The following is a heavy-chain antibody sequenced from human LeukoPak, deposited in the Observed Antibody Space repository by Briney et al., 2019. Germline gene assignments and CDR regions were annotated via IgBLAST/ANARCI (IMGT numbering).Heavy chain of an antibody. Sequence: GSSVKVSCKASGGTFSSYAISWVRQAPGQGLEWMGGIIPIFGTTNYAQKFQGRVTITTDESTSTAYMELRSLRSEDTAVYYCARYRPTYYYDSSGYSGSGPYFDYWGQGTLVTVSS. CDR2: IIPIFGTT. V-gene: IGHV1-69*05. CDR1: GGTFSSYA. CDR3: ARYRPTYYYDSSGYSGSGPYFDY. D-gene: IGHD3-22*01. J-gene: IGHJ4*02.